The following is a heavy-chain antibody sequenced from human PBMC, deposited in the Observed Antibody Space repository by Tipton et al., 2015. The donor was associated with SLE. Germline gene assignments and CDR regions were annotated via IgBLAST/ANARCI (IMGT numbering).Heavy chain of an antibody. V-gene: IGHV3-53*01. CDR1: GFAVSNNY. D-gene: IGHD4-17*01. CDR2: IYSGGST. CDR3: AKDVERDYVDSGASDAFDI. Sequence: SLRLSCAASGFAVSNNYMNWVRQAPGKGLEWVSVIYSGGSTYYADSVKGRFTISRDNAKNSLYLQMNSLRAEDTAVYYCAKDVERDYVDSGASDAFDIWGQGTMVTVSS. J-gene: IGHJ3*02.